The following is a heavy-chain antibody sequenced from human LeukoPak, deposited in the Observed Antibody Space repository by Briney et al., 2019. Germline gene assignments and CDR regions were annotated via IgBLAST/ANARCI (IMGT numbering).Heavy chain of an antibody. CDR1: GYTFTSYG. D-gene: IGHD3-3*01. J-gene: IGHJ6*03. CDR3: ASTRRSYDFWSGSSASYYYMDV. CDR2: ISAYNGNT. V-gene: IGHV1-18*01. Sequence: ASVKVSCKASGYTFTSYGISWVRQAPGQGLEWMGWISAYNGNTNYAQKLQGRVTMTTDTSTSTAYMELRSLRSDDTAVYYCASTRRSYDFWSGSSASYYYMDVWGKGTTVTVSS.